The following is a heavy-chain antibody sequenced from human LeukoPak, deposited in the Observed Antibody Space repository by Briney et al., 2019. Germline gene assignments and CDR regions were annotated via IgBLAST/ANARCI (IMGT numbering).Heavy chain of an antibody. CDR1: GGSISSSSYY. CDR2: IYYSGST. J-gene: IGHJ4*02. V-gene: IGHV4-39*01. CDR3: AIHPILTN. D-gene: IGHD3-10*01. Sequence: SETLSLTCTVSGGSISSSSYYWGWIRQPPGKGLEWIGSIYYSGSTYYNPSLKSRVTISVDTSKNQFSLKLSSVTAADTAVYYCAIHPILTNWGQGTLVTVSS.